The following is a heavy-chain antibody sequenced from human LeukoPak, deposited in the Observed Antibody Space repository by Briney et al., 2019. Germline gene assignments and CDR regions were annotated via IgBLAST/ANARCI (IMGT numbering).Heavy chain of an antibody. CDR1: GGSISGYY. Sequence: PSETLSLNSAVSGGSISGYYWTWIRQPPGKALEWIGYISYSGSTNYNPSLKSRITASVDTSKNQFSLKLSSVTAADTAMYYCARSKNGGPPRWYWYFDLWGRGTLVTVSS. J-gene: IGHJ2*01. V-gene: IGHV4-59*01. CDR2: ISYSGST. D-gene: IGHD4-23*01. CDR3: ARSKNGGPPRWYWYFDL.